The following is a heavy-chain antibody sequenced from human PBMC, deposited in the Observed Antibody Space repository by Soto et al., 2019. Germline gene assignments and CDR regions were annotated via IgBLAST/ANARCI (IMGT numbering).Heavy chain of an antibody. CDR3: ARGGEGLGSYYYYMDV. J-gene: IGHJ6*03. D-gene: IGHD3-10*01. CDR1: GGSFSGYY. V-gene: IGHV4-34*04. CDR2: INHSGSS. Sequence: QVQLQQWGAGLLKPSETLSLTCAVYGGSFSGYYWSWIRQPPGKGLEWIGEINHSGSSNTNPSLERRDTISVDTSKKQFSLKLSSMTAADTAVYYCARGGEGLGSYYYYMDVWGKGTTVTVSS.